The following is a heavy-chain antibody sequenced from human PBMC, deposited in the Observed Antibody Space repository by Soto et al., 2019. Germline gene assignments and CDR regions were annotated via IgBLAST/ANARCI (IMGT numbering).Heavy chain of an antibody. CDR3: ARGDNIVVVPAAHPPSYYYYYGMDV. V-gene: IGHV1-2*04. D-gene: IGHD2-2*01. J-gene: IGHJ6*02. CDR2: INPNSGGT. Sequence: QVQLVQSGAEVKKPGASVKVSCKASGYTFTGYYMHWVRQAPGQGLEWMGWINPNSGGTNYAQKFQGWVTMTRDTSISTAYMELSRLRSDDTAVYYCARGDNIVVVPAAHPPSYYYYYGMDVWGQGTTVTVSS. CDR1: GYTFTGYY.